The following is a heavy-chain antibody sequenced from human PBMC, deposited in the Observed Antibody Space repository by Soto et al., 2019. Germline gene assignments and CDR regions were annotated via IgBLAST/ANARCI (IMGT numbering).Heavy chain of an antibody. CDR1: GYTFTSYD. CDR3: ARLSLALRFLEWFAESIDS. Sequence: ASVKVSCKASGYTFTSYDISWVRQAPGQGLEWMGWISAYNGNTNYAQKLQGRVTMTTDTSTSTAYRELRSLRSDDTAVYYCARLSLALRFLEWFAESIDSWGQGPLVTVSS. J-gene: IGHJ4*02. V-gene: IGHV1-18*01. CDR2: ISAYNGNT. D-gene: IGHD3-3*01.